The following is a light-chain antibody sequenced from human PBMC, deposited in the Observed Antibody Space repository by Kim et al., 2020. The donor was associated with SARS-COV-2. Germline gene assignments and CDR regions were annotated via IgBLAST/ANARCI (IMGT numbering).Light chain of an antibody. V-gene: IGLV1-40*01. CDR3: QSYDSSLSGPV. J-gene: IGLJ3*02. CDR2: GNS. Sequence: QSVLTQPPSVSGAPGQRVTISCTGSSSNIGAGYDVQWYQQLPGTAPKLLIYGNSNRPSGVPDRFSGSKSGTSASLAITGLQAEDEADYYCQSYDSSLSGPVFGGGTKLTVL. CDR1: SSNIGAGYD.